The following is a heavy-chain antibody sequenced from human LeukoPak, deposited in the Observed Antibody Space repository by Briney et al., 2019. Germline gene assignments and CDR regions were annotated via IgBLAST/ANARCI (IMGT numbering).Heavy chain of an antibody. D-gene: IGHD2-15*01. CDR2: IYYSGST. CDR3: AREARSGGSHRYDP. Sequence: SETLSLTCTVSGGSISSYYWSWIRQPPGKGLEWIGYIYYSGSTNYNPSLKSRVTISVDTSKNQFSLKLSSVTAADTAVYYCAREARSGGSHRYDPWGQGTLVTVSS. J-gene: IGHJ5*02. CDR1: GGSISSYY. V-gene: IGHV4-59*01.